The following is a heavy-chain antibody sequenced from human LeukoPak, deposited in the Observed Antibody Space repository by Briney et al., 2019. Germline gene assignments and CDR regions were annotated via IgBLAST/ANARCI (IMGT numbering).Heavy chain of an antibody. Sequence: GGSLRLSCAASGFTFSSYGMHWVRQAPGKGLEWVAVISYDGSNKYYADSVKGRFTISRDNSENTLYLQMNSLRAEDTAVYYCAKGGDYWGQGTLVTVSS. J-gene: IGHJ4*02. V-gene: IGHV3-30*18. D-gene: IGHD3-16*01. CDR3: AKGGDY. CDR2: ISYDGSNK. CDR1: GFTFSSYG.